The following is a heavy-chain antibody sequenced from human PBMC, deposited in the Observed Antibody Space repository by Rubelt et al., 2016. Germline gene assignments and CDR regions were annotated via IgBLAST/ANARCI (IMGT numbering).Heavy chain of an antibody. CDR2: ISAYNGNT. V-gene: IGHV1-18*01. CDR3: ARDLPPFRRYNWNFPLDY. D-gene: IGHD1-7*01. J-gene: IGHJ4*02. CDR1: GYTFTSYG. Sequence: QVQLVQSGAEVKKPGASVKVSCKASGYTFTSYGISWVRQAPGQGLEWMGWISAYNGNTNYAQKLQGSVTITTDTSTSTAYMELRSLRSDDTSVYYCARDLPPFRRYNWNFPLDYWGQGTLVTVSS.